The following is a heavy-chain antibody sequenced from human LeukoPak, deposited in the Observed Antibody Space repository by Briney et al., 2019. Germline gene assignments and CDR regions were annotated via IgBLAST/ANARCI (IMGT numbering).Heavy chain of an antibody. J-gene: IGHJ5*02. V-gene: IGHV4-34*01. Sequence: SETLSLTCAVYGGSFSGYYWSWIRQPPGKGLEWIGEINHSGSTNYNPSLKSRVTISVDTSKNQFSLKLSSVTAADTAVYYCAREVGFVVVPAANGWFDPWGQGTLVTVSS. CDR3: AREVGFVVVPAANGWFDP. D-gene: IGHD2-2*01. CDR1: GGSFSGYY. CDR2: INHSGST.